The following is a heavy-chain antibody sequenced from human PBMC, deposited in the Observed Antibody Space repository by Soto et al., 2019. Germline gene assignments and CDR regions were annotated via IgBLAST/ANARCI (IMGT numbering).Heavy chain of an antibody. CDR3: ARVQIAYYDYVWGSYRAYYFDY. D-gene: IGHD3-16*02. CDR2: ISSSSSTI. CDR1: GFTFSSYS. V-gene: IGHV3-48*02. J-gene: IGHJ4*02. Sequence: EVQLVESGGGLVQPGGSLRLSCAASGFTFSSYSMNWVRQAPGKGLEWASYISSSSSTIYYADSVKGRFTISRDNAKNSLYLQMNSLRDEDTAVYYCARVQIAYYDYVWGSYRAYYFDYWGQGALVTVSS.